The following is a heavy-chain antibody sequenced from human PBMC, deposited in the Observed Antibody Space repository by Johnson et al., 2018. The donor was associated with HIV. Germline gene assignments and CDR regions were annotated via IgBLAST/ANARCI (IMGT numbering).Heavy chain of an antibody. J-gene: IGHJ3*02. V-gene: IGHV3-23*04. CDR2: ISGSGGST. Sequence: VQLVESGGGWVQPGGSLRLSCAASGFNFSTHAMSWVRQAPGKGLEWVSGISGSGGSTYYADSVKGRFTISRDNSKNTLYLQMNSLRAEDTAVYYCAREWRQWRASAFDIWGQGTMVTVSS. CDR3: AREWRQWRASAFDI. CDR1: GFNFSTHA. D-gene: IGHD6-19*01.